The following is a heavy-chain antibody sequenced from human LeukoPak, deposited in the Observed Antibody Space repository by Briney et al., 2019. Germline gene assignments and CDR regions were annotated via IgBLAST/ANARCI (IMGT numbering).Heavy chain of an antibody. D-gene: IGHD6-13*01. J-gene: IGHJ4*02. Sequence: GESLKISCRASGYWFTTYWIGWVRQMPGKGLEWMGIIFPGDSDTRYSPSFQGQVTISADKSNSIAYLQWSSLKASDTAMYYCARRDRSTWSVDYWGQGTLVTVSS. CDR1: GYWFTTYW. CDR2: IFPGDSDT. CDR3: ARRDRSTWSVDY. V-gene: IGHV5-51*01.